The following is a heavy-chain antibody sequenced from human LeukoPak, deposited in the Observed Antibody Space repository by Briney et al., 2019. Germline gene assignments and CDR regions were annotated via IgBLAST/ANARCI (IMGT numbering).Heavy chain of an antibody. CDR3: ARSVHNWNDYFGY. CDR1: GGSITSYY. Sequence: PSETLFLTCTVSGGSITSYYWSWIRQPPGKGLEWIGYIYYSGSTNYNPSLKSRVTISVDTSKNQFSLKLSSVTAADTAVYYCARSVHNWNDYFGYWGQGTLVTVSS. CDR2: IYYSGST. J-gene: IGHJ4*01. D-gene: IGHD1-20*01. V-gene: IGHV4-59*01.